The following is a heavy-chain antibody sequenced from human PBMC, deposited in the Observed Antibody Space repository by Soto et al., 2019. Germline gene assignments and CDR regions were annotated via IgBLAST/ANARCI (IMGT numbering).Heavy chain of an antibody. CDR1: GFTFSSYA. V-gene: IGHV3-23*01. D-gene: IGHD3-3*01. CDR2: ISGSGGST. CDR3: ANGGWSGYYSSTRCSRCGY. J-gene: IGHJ4*02. Sequence: PGGSLRLSCAASGFTFSSYAMSWVRQAPGEGLEWVSAISGSGGSTYYADSVKGRFTISRDNSKNTLYLQMNSLRAEDTAVYYCANGGWSGYYSSTRCSRCGYWGQGTLVTVSS.